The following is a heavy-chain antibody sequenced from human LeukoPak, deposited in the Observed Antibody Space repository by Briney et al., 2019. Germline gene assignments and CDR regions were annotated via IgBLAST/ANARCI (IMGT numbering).Heavy chain of an antibody. V-gene: IGHV4-61*02. D-gene: IGHD6-13*01. Sequence: SETLSLTCTVSGGSISSGSYYWSWIRQPAGKGLEWIGRIYTSGSTNYNPSLKSRVTISVDTSKNQFSLKLSSVTAADTAVYYCARHREQQLARGWFDPWGQGTLVTVSS. J-gene: IGHJ5*02. CDR1: GGSISSGSYY. CDR3: ARHREQQLARGWFDP. CDR2: IYTSGST.